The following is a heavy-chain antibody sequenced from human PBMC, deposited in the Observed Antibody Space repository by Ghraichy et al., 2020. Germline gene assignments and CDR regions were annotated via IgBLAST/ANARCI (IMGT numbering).Heavy chain of an antibody. CDR2: IKSKTDGGTT. V-gene: IGHV3-15*01. J-gene: IGHJ4*02. D-gene: IGHD6-13*01. CDR1: GFTFSNAW. Sequence: GESQNISCAASGFTFSNAWMNWVRQAPGKGLEWVGRIKSKTDGGTTDYAAPVKGRFTISRDDSKNTLFLQMNSLKTEDTAVYYCTTAVGYAAGDYWGQGTRVTVSS. CDR3: TTAVGYAAGDY.